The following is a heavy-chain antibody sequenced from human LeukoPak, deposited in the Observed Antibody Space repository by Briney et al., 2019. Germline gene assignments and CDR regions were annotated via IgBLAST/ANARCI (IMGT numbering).Heavy chain of an antibody. Sequence: ASVKVSCKASGGTFSSYAISWVRQAPGQGLEWMGRIIPILGIANYAQKFQGRVTITADESTSTAYMELSSLRSEDTAVYYCASLITIFGSLGWFDPWGQGTLVTVSS. CDR1: GGTFSSYA. J-gene: IGHJ5*02. CDR2: IIPILGIA. D-gene: IGHD3-3*01. CDR3: ASLITIFGSLGWFDP. V-gene: IGHV1-69*04.